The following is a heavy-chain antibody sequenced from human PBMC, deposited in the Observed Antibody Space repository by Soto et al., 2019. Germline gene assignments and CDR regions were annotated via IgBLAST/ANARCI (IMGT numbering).Heavy chain of an antibody. Sequence: EALLVESEGGLVQPGGSLRLSCAASGFNFNFFWMHWVRQAPGKGRVWVSRINGDGSTTDYADSVKGRFTISRDNAKNTLFLQMDSLRVEDTAVYYCVRDSPTNLEDADTVASWFDPWGQGTLVTVSS. V-gene: IGHV3-74*01. D-gene: IGHD5-12*01. CDR2: INGDGSTT. J-gene: IGHJ5*02. CDR1: GFNFNFFW. CDR3: VRDSPTNLEDADTVASWFDP.